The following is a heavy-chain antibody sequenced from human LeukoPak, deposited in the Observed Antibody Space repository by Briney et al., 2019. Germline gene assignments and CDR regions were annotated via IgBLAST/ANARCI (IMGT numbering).Heavy chain of an antibody. CDR2: INHSGST. Sequence: PSETLSLTCAVYGGSFSGYYWSWIRQPPGKGLEWIGEINHSGSTNYNPSLKSRVTISVDTSKNQFSLKLSSATAADTAVYYCARGFNDILTGYYYFDYWGQGTPVTVSS. D-gene: IGHD3-9*01. V-gene: IGHV4-34*01. CDR3: ARGFNDILTGYYYFDY. CDR1: GGSFSGYY. J-gene: IGHJ4*02.